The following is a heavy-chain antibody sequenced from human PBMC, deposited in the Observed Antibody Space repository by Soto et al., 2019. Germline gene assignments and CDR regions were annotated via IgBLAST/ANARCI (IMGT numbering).Heavy chain of an antibody. D-gene: IGHD6-19*01. Sequence: QVQLVQSGAEVKKPGSSVKVSCKASGGSISSFAISWVRQAPGQGLDWMGGIIPIFDSANYAQKFQGRVTITADAATSTVYMELGSLRSADTAVYYCARDDGSGWFFEAAWGQGTLVTVSS. V-gene: IGHV1-69*12. CDR2: IIPIFDSA. CDR3: ARDDGSGWFFEAA. CDR1: GGSISSFA. J-gene: IGHJ5*02.